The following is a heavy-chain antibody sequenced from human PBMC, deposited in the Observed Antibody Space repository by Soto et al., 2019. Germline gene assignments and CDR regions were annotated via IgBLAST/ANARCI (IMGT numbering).Heavy chain of an antibody. J-gene: IGHJ4*02. CDR3: VRGGYVHAFDY. D-gene: IGHD5-12*01. V-gene: IGHV4-59*01. CDR2: IYYSGNT. Sequence: PSETLSLTCTVSGGSISYYYWGWIRQPPGKGLEWIGSIYYSGNTHYNPSLKSRVTISVDTSMNQFSLNLDSVTAVDSAVYYCVRGGYVHAFDYWGQGALVPVSS. CDR1: GGSISYYY.